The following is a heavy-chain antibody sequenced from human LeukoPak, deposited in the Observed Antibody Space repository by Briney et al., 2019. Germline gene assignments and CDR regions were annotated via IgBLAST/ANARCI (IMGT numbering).Heavy chain of an antibody. V-gene: IGHV3-7*01. CDR3: ARETYDFWSGYPQNYYYGMDV. CDR1: GFTFSSYW. Sequence: GGSLRLSCAASGFTFSSYWMSWVRQAPGKGLEWVANIKQDGSEKYYVDSVKGRFTISRDNAKNSLYLQMNSLRAEDTAVYYCARETYDFWSGYPQNYYYGMDVWGQGTTVTVSS. J-gene: IGHJ6*02. CDR2: IKQDGSEK. D-gene: IGHD3-3*01.